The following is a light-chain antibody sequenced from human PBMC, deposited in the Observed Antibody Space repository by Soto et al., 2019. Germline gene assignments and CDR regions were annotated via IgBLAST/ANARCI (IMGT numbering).Light chain of an antibody. J-gene: IGKJ2*01. CDR2: DAS. CDR1: QSVRSY. Sequence: EIVLTQSPATLSLSPGERATLSCRTSQSVRSYLAWYQQKPGQAPRLLIYDASNRATGIPARFSGSGSGTDFTLTISRLEPEDFAIYYGQQRSNWPPYTFGQGTKLEIK. V-gene: IGKV3-11*01. CDR3: QQRSNWPPYT.